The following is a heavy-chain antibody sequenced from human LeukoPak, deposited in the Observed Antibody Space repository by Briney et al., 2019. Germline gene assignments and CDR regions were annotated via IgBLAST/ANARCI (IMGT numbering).Heavy chain of an antibody. CDR3: AKLVMITFGGVIAQSDY. Sequence: GGSLRLSCAASGFTFSSYAMSWVRQAPGKGLEWVSAISGSGGSTYYADTVKGRFTISRDNSKNTLYLQMNSLRAEDTAVYYCAKLVMITFGGVIAQSDYWGQGTLVTVSS. CDR1: GFTFSSYA. D-gene: IGHD3-16*02. CDR2: ISGSGGST. J-gene: IGHJ4*02. V-gene: IGHV3-23*01.